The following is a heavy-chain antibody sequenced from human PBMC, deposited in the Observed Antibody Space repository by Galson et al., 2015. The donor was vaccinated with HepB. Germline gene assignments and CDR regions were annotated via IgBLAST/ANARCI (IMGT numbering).Heavy chain of an antibody. CDR3: ARETIPIVVVIPLFYVDN. V-gene: IGHV3-23*01. CDR1: GFTFSSYS. Sequence: SLRLSCAASGFTFSSYSMSWVRQAPGKGLEWVSAISDSGGSTYYADSVKGRFTISRDNSKNTLYLQMNSLRAEDTAVYYCARETIPIVVVIPLFYVDNSGQRAVVTVSS. D-gene: IGHD3-22*01. J-gene: IGHJ4*02. CDR2: ISDSGGST.